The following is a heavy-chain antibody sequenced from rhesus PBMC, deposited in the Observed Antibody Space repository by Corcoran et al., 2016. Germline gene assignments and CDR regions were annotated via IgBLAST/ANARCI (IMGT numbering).Heavy chain of an antibody. CDR1: GFTFSDHY. J-gene: IGHJ4*01. CDR2: IRRKSYCGTA. Sequence: EVQLVESGGGLVQHGGSLRLSGAASGFTFSDHYMSWFRKAPGQGPGWVGFIRRKSYCGTAEYAASVKGRFTISRDDSKSIAYLQMNSLKTEDTAVYYCTRVYGSTIDYWGQGVLVIVS. V-gene: IGHV3-184*01. D-gene: IGHD4-29*01. CDR3: TRVYGSTIDY.